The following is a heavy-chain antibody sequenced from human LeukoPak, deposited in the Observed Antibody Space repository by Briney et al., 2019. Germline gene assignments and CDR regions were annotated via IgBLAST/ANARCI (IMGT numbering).Heavy chain of an antibody. CDR2: IIPIFGTA. Sequence: ASVKVSCKASGGTFSRYAISWVRQAPGQGLEWMGGIIPIFGTANYAQKFQGRVTITTDESTSTAYMELSSLRSEDTAVYYCARVPLRFLEWLYLDYWGQGTLVTVSS. J-gene: IGHJ4*02. CDR3: ARVPLRFLEWLYLDY. V-gene: IGHV1-69*05. D-gene: IGHD3-3*01. CDR1: GGTFSRYA.